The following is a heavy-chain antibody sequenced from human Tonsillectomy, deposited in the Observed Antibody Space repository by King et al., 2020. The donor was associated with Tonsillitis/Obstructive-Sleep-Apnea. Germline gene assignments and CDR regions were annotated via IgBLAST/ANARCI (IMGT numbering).Heavy chain of an antibody. CDR1: GFTFSSYA. J-gene: IGHJ6*02. CDR3: AKDQGLYYDGMDV. Sequence: VQLVESGGGLVQPGGSLRLSCAASGFTFSSYAMNWVRQAPGKGLEWVSAMSGSGGSTYYADSVKGRFTISRDKYKNTLYLQMNSLRAEDTAVYYCAKDQGLYYDGMDVWGQGTTVTVSS. V-gene: IGHV3-23*04. CDR2: MSGSGGST.